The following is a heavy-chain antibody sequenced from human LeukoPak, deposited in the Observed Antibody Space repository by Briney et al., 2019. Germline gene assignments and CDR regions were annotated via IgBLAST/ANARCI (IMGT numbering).Heavy chain of an antibody. CDR1: GFTFSNDA. CDR2: ISSSGGNT. V-gene: IGHV3-23*01. Sequence: GGSLRLSCAASGFTFSNDAMSWVRQAPGKGLEWVSAISSSGGNTYYADSVKGRFTISRDNSKNTLYLQMNSLRAEDTALYYCAKDQWDQWGQGTLVTVSS. J-gene: IGHJ4*02. D-gene: IGHD1-26*01. CDR3: AKDQWDQ.